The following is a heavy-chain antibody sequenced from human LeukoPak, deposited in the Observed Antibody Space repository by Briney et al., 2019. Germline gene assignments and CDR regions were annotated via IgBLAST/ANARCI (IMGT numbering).Heavy chain of an antibody. D-gene: IGHD6-19*01. V-gene: IGHV3-74*01. J-gene: IGHJ4*02. CDR2: ISSDESIT. Sequence: HPGGSLRLSCAASGFTISSYGMHWVRQAPGKGLVWVSRISSDESITSYADSVKGRFTISRDNARNTLFLQMNGLRAEDTAVYYCARVSLSSGCLSNWGQGTLVTVSS. CDR1: GFTISSYG. CDR3: ARVSLSSGCLSN.